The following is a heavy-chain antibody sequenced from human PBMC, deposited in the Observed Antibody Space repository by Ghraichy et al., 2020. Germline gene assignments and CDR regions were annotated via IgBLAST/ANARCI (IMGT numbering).Heavy chain of an antibody. CDR3: AHSRGYCSITSCFVFDY. V-gene: IGHV2-5*02. D-gene: IGHD2-2*01. CDR2: IFCDDDK. J-gene: IGHJ4*02. Sequence: SGPTLVKPTQTLTLTCTFSGFSLSTSGVGVGWIRQPPGKALEWLALIFCDDDKRYSPSLKSRRTITKDTSKNQVVLTMTNMDPVDTATYFCAHSRGYCSITSCFVFDYWGQGTLVTVSS. CDR1: GFSLSTSGVG.